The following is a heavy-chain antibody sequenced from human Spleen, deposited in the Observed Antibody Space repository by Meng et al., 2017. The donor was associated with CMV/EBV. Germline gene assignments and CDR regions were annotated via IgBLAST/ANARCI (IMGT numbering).Heavy chain of an antibody. CDR1: GGSISSYY. Sequence: SETLSLTCTVSGGSISSYYWSWIRQPPGKGLEWIGYIYYSGSTNYNPSLKSRVTISVDTSKNQSSLKLSSVTAADTAVYYCARNTYSGYDYWDYWGQGTLVTVSS. D-gene: IGHD5-12*01. CDR2: IYYSGST. CDR3: ARNTYSGYDYWDY. V-gene: IGHV4-59*01. J-gene: IGHJ4*02.